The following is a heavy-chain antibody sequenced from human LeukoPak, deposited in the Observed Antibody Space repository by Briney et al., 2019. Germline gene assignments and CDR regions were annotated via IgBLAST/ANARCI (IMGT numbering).Heavy chain of an antibody. J-gene: IGHJ6*02. CDR3: ARGHQPPYYGMDV. D-gene: IGHD2-2*01. CDR1: GGTFSSYT. CDR2: IIPILGIA. Sequence: ASVKVSCKASGGTFSSYTISWVRQAPGQGLEWMGRIIPILGIANYAQKFQGRVTITADKSTSTAYMELSSLRFEDTAVFYCARGHQPPYYGMDVWGQGTTVTVSS. V-gene: IGHV1-69*02.